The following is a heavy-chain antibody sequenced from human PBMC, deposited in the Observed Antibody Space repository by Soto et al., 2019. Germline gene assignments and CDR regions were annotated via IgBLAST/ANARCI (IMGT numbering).Heavy chain of an antibody. J-gene: IGHJ6*02. CDR1: GGSISSGGYY. D-gene: IGHD3-22*01. CDR3: ARVPYYYDSSGYYSDSGYYYGMDV. V-gene: IGHV4-31*03. Sequence: ASETLSLTCTVSGGSISSGGYYWSWIRQHPGKGLEWIGYIYNSGSTYYNPSLKSRVTISVDTSKNQFSLKLSSVTAADMAVYYCARVPYYYDSSGYYSDSGYYYGMDVWGPGTTVTVSS. CDR2: IYNSGST.